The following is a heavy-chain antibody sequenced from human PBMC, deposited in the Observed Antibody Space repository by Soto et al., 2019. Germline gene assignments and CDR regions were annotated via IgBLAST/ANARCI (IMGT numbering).Heavy chain of an antibody. CDR2: IIPIFGTA. CDR3: ARDQGTGTTSYYYYGMDV. Sequence: SVKVSCKASGGTFSSYAISWVRQAPGQGLEWMGGIIPIFGTANYAQKFQGRVTITADESTGTAYMELSSLRSEDTAVYYCARDQGTGTTSYYYYGMDVWGQGTTVTVSS. V-gene: IGHV1-69*13. J-gene: IGHJ6*02. CDR1: GGTFSSYA. D-gene: IGHD1-7*01.